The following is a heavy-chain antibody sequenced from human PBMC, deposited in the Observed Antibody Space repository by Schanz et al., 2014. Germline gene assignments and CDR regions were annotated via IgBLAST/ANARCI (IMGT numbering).Heavy chain of an antibody. Sequence: QVQLVQSGAEVKKPGASVKVSCKASGYTFVSYSMHWVRQAPGQGLEWMGIINPSGGGTSYALRFQDRVTVTRDTSRSTVFMELRSLRSEDTAVYYCARLSVAGRPHVNYWYFDLWGRGTLVAVSS. CDR2: INPSGGGT. V-gene: IGHV1-46*01. CDR3: ARLSVAGRPHVNYWYFDL. CDR1: GYTFVSYS. D-gene: IGHD6-19*01. J-gene: IGHJ2*01.